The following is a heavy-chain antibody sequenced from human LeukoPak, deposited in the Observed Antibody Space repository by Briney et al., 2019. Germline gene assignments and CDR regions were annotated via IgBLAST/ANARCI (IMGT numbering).Heavy chain of an antibody. CDR3: AKDQGRGGFGLDC. CDR1: GFTFSNYE. Sequence: AGGSLRLSCAASGFTFSNYEMNWVRQAPGKGLEWVSFISGSGSRIYYADSVKGRFTISRDNAKNSLYLQMDNLRADDTAVYYCAKDQGRGGFGLDCWGQGTLVTVSS. CDR2: ISGSGSRI. J-gene: IGHJ4*02. V-gene: IGHV3-48*03. D-gene: IGHD3-16*01.